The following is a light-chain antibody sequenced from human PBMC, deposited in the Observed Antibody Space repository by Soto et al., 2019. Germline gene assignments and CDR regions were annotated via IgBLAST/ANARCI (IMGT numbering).Light chain of an antibody. CDR2: DVS. V-gene: IGLV2-11*01. Sequence: QSALTLPRSVSGSPGQSVTISCTGTSSDVGNYNYVSWYQQHPGKAPKLMIYDVSKRPSGVPDRFSGSKSGNTASLTISGLQAEDEADYYCCSYAGSYTVVFGGGTKLTVL. CDR3: CSYAGSYTVV. CDR1: SSDVGNYNY. J-gene: IGLJ2*01.